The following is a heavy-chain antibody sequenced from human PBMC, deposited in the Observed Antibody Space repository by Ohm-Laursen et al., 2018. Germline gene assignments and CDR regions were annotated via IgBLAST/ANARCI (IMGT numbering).Heavy chain of an antibody. CDR3: ARMADGWFGAFDI. Sequence: PTQTLTLTCTFSGFSLSTSGMCVSWIRQPPGKALEWLARIDWDDDKFYSTSLKTRLTISKDTSKNQVVLTMTNMDPVDTATYYCARMADGWFGAFDIWGQGTMVTVSS. D-gene: IGHD6-19*01. J-gene: IGHJ3*02. CDR1: GFSLSTSGMC. V-gene: IGHV2-70*16. CDR2: IDWDDDK.